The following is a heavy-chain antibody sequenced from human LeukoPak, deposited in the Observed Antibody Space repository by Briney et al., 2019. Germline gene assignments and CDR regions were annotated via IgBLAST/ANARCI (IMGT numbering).Heavy chain of an antibody. CDR1: VYTFTGYY. Sequence: ASVKVSCKASVYTFTGYYMHWVRQAPGQGLEWMGWINPNSGGTNYAQKFQGRVTMTRDTSISTAYMELSRLRSDDTAVYYCARSPFDSWMTPPPRGLDYWGQGTLVTVSS. CDR3: ARSPFDSWMTPPPRGLDY. D-gene: IGHD3-9*01. CDR2: INPNSGGT. V-gene: IGHV1-2*02. J-gene: IGHJ4*02.